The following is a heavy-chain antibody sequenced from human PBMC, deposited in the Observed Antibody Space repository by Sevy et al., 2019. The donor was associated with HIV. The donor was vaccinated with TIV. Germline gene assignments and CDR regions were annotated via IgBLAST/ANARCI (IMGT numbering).Heavy chain of an antibody. Sequence: GGSLRLSCAASEFTFSSYAMHWVRQAPGKGLEWVALISYDGSNKYYADSVKGRFTISRDNSKNTLYLQMNSLRAEDTAVYYCATDRGQVWSNFDNWGQGTLVTVSS. V-gene: IGHV3-30-3*01. J-gene: IGHJ4*02. CDR1: EFTFSSYA. CDR3: ATDRGQVWSNFDN. CDR2: ISYDGSNK. D-gene: IGHD5-18*01.